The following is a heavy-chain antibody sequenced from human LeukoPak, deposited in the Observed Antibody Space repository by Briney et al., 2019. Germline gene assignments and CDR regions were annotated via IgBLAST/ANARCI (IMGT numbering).Heavy chain of an antibody. CDR2: IIPILGIA. CDR1: GGTFSSYA. Sequence: SVKVSCKASGGTFSSYAISWVRQAPGQGLEWMGRIIPILGIANYAQKFQGRVTITADKSTSTAYMELSSLRSEDTAVYYCASAPVDDFWSGSDWGQGTLVTVSS. D-gene: IGHD3-3*01. J-gene: IGHJ4*02. V-gene: IGHV1-69*04. CDR3: ASAPVDDFWSGSD.